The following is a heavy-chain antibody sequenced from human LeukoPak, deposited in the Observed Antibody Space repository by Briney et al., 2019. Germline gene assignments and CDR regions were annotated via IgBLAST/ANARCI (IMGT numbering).Heavy chain of an antibody. CDR3: ASTLGY. V-gene: IGHV3-15*01. D-gene: IGHD3-16*01. J-gene: IGHJ4*02. CDR2: IQRKTDGGTT. Sequence: GGSLRLSCAASGFNFSNVWMTWVRQAPGRGLEWVGRIQRKTDGGTTDYAAAVKGRFIISRDDSKNTLYLQMNSLKTEDTAVYYCASTLGYWGQGTLVTVSS. CDR1: GFNFSNVW.